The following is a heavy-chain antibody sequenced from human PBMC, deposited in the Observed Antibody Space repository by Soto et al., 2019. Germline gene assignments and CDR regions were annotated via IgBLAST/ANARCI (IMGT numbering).Heavy chain of an antibody. CDR2: MNPDSGNT. CDR3: ARRRGSNGWFDL. CDR1: GYTFINYD. J-gene: IGHJ5*02. D-gene: IGHD2-8*01. V-gene: IGHV1-8*01. Sequence: QVQLVQSGAEVKKPGASVKVSCKASGYTFINYDINWVRQATGQGLEWVGWMNPDSGNTGYAQNVQGRVTMTGNTSISSVYMELSSLTSEDTAVYYCARRRGSNGWFDLWGQGTLVTVSS.